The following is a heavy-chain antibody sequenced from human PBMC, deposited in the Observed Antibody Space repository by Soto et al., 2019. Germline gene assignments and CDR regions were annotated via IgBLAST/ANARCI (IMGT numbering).Heavy chain of an antibody. J-gene: IGHJ6*02. CDR2: ISYDGSNK. D-gene: IGHD2-15*01. Sequence: GGSLRLSCAASGFTFSTYGMHWVRQAPGKGLEWVAVISYDGSNKYYADSVKGRFTISRDNSKNTLYLQMNSLRAEDTAVYYCARDFDPNYCSGGSCYFLEYSYYGMDVWGQGTTVTVSS. CDR3: ARDFDPNYCSGGSCYFLEYSYYGMDV. CDR1: GFTFSTYG. V-gene: IGHV3-30*03.